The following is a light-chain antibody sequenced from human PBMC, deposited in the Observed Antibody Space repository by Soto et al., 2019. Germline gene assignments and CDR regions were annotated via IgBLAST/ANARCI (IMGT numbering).Light chain of an antibody. J-gene: IGKJ4*01. CDR1: QSVSRY. CDR3: QQRSNWPPVT. V-gene: IGKV3-11*01. CDR2: DAS. Sequence: EIVLTQSPATLSLSPGERATLSCRASQSVSRYLAWYQQKPGQAPRLLMYDASSRATGTPARFSGSGSGTDFTLTISSLEPEDFAVYYCQQRSNWPPVTFGGGTKVEIK.